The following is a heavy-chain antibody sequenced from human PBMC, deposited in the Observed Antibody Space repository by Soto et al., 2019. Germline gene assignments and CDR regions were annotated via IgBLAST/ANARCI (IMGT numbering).Heavy chain of an antibody. Sequence: GGSLRLSCAASGFTFSSYDMHWVRQATGKGLEWVSAIGTAGDTYYPGSVKGRFTISRENAKNSLYLQMNSLRAEDTAVYYCARDGDIVAETNQTHYYYGMDVWGQGTTVTVSS. D-gene: IGHD5-12*01. V-gene: IGHV3-13*01. CDR2: IGTAGDT. CDR1: GFTFSSYD. J-gene: IGHJ6*02. CDR3: ARDGDIVAETNQTHYYYGMDV.